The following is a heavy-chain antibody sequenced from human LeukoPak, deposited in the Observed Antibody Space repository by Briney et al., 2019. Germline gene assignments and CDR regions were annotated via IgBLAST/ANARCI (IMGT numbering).Heavy chain of an antibody. Sequence: ASVKVSCKASGYTFTAYYLHWVRQAPGQGLEWMGWINSNSGDTNSAQEFQGRVTLTRDTSITTAYMEMSSLSSDDTTVYYCVRVSLSPLLPIDYWGQGTLVTVSS. CDR3: VRVSLSPLLPIDY. D-gene: IGHD2-15*01. CDR1: GYTFTAYY. V-gene: IGHV1-2*02. J-gene: IGHJ4*02. CDR2: INSNSGDT.